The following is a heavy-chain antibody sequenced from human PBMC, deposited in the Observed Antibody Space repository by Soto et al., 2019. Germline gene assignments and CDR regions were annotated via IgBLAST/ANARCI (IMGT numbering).Heavy chain of an antibody. J-gene: IGHJ5*02. CDR1: GFTFDDYG. V-gene: IGHV3-9*01. CDR3: AKVSTTHTFGPLDP. D-gene: IGHD1-1*01. CDR2: ISWNSGSI. Sequence: EVQLVESGGGLVQPGRSVRLSCAASGFTFDDYGMHWVRQAPGKGLEWVSGISWNSGSIGYADSVKGRFIISRDNAKNSLYLQMNNLRPEDTAFYFCAKVSTTHTFGPLDPWGQGTLVPVSS.